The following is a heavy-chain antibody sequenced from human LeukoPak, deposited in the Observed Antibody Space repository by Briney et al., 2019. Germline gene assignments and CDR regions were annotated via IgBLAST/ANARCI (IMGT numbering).Heavy chain of an antibody. D-gene: IGHD3-22*01. Sequence: PSETLSLTCTVSGGSISSYYWSWIRQPPGKGLEWIGYIYYSGSTNYNPSLKSRVTISVDTSKNQFSLKLSSVTAADTAVYYCARGIYDSSGHYFDYWGQGTLVTVSS. CDR3: ARGIYDSSGHYFDY. CDR1: GGSISSYY. J-gene: IGHJ4*02. V-gene: IGHV4-59*01. CDR2: IYYSGST.